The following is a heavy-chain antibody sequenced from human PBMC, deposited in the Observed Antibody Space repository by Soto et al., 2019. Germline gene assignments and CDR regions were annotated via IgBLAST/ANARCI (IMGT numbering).Heavy chain of an antibody. D-gene: IGHD1-1*01. CDR2: ISETSIAI. J-gene: IGHJ4*02. CDR1: GFNFKTYS. Sequence: EVQLVESGGGLVQPGGSLRLSCAASGFNFKTYSMNWVCQAPGKGLEWVSYISETSIAIYYRDSVKGRFTISRDNARNTLYLQMNSLRDEDTAVYYCATLQLGREEIFDSWGQGTLVTVSS. CDR3: ATLQLGREEIFDS. V-gene: IGHV3-48*02.